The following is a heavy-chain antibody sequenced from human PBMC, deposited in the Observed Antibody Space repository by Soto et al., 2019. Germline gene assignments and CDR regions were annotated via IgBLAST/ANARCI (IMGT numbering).Heavy chain of an antibody. J-gene: IGHJ4*02. D-gene: IGHD5-12*01. Sequence: SETLSLTCTVSGGSISSGDYYWSWIRQPPGKGLEWIGYIYYSGSTYYNPSLKSRVTISVDTSKNQFSLKLSSVTAADTAVYYCASASLRLMLPGYWGQGTLVTVSS. CDR3: ASASLRLMLPGY. CDR2: IYYSGST. CDR1: GGSISSGDYY. V-gene: IGHV4-30-4*01.